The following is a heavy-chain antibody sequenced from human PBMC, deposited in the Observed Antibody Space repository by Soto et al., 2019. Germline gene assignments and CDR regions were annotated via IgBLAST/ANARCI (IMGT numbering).Heavy chain of an antibody. CDR1: GGSISSYY. D-gene: IGHD2-15*01. J-gene: IGHJ4*02. CDR2: IYYSGST. Sequence: QVQLQESGPGLVKPSETLSLTCTVSGGSISSYYWSWIRQPPGKGLEWIGYIYYSGSTNYNPSLKSRVTISVDTSKNQFSLKLSSVTAADTAVYYWARVGCSGGSCYYDYWGQGTLVTVSS. V-gene: IGHV4-59*01. CDR3: ARVGCSGGSCYYDY.